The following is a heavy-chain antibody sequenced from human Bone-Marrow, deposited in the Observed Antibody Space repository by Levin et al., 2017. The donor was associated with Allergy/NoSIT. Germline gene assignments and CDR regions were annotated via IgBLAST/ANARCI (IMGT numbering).Heavy chain of an antibody. V-gene: IGHV3-15*01. J-gene: IGHJ4*02. CDR3: TTYSSSWYYFDY. CDR1: GITFSNAW. Sequence: AGGSLRLSCAASGITFSNAWMSWARQAPGKGLEWVGRIKSNTDGGTTEYAAPVKGRFSISRDDSKNTLYLQMNSLKTEDTAIYFCTTYSSSWYYFDYWGQGTLVTVSS. CDR2: IKSNTDGGTT. D-gene: IGHD6-13*01.